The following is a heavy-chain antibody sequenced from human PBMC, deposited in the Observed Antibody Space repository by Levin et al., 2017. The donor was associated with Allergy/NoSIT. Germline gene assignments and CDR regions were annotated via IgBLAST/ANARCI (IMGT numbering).Heavy chain of an antibody. D-gene: IGHD3-10*01. V-gene: IGHV3-30*04. CDR3: ARARGVARGAFDI. Sequence: PGGSLRLSCAASGFTFSSYAMHWVRQAPGKGLEWVAVISYDGSNKYYADSVKGRFTISRDNSKNTLYLQMNSLRAEDTAVYYCARARGVARGAFDIWGQGTMVTVSS. CDR1: GFTFSSYA. CDR2: ISYDGSNK. J-gene: IGHJ3*02.